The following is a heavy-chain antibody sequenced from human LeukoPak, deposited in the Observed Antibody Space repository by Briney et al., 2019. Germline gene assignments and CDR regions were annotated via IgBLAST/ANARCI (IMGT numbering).Heavy chain of an antibody. CDR3: AKWDYDILTGPNFDY. J-gene: IGHJ4*02. Sequence: PGGSLRHSCAASGFTFSSYAMSWVRQAPGKGLEWVSAISGSGGSTYYADSVKGRFTISRDNSKNTLYLQMNSLRAEDTAVYYCAKWDYDILTGPNFDYWGQGTLVTVSS. D-gene: IGHD3-9*01. CDR1: GFTFSSYA. CDR2: ISGSGGST. V-gene: IGHV3-23*01.